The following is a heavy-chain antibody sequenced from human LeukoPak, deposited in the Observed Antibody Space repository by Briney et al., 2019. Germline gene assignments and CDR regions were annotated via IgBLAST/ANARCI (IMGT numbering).Heavy chain of an antibody. CDR1: GFTFSNFG. CDR2: TRYDGTNH. CDR3: AKELHSSTWYALDSIYFDP. D-gene: IGHD6-13*01. J-gene: IGHJ5*02. Sequence: PGGSLRLSCAASGFTFSNFGMHWVRQAPGKGLEWVAFTRYDGTNHYNADSVKGRFTISRDNAKNTVTLQMNSLRPEDSAVYYCAKELHSSTWYALDSIYFDPWGEGTLVTVSS. V-gene: IGHV3-30*02.